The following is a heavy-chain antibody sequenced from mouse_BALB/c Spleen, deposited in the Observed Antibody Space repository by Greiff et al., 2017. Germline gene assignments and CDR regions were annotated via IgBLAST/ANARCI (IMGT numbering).Heavy chain of an antibody. CDR3: ARDTTTVVRYFDV. Sequence: QVQLQQSGPGLVQPSQSLSITCTVSGFSLTSYGVHWVRQSPGKGLEWLGVIWSGGSTDYNAAFISRLSISKDNSKSQVFLKMNSLQTDDTAMYYCARDTTTVVRYFDVWGAGTTVTVSS. CDR2: IWSGGST. J-gene: IGHJ1*01. V-gene: IGHV2-4-1*01. CDR1: GFSLTSYG. D-gene: IGHD1-1*01.